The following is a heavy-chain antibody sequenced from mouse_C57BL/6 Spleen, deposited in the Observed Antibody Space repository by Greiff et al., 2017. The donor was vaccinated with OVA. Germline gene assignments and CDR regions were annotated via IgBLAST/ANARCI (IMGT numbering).Heavy chain of an antibody. J-gene: IGHJ3*01. CDR1: GYTFTDYN. CDR3: ARSKLGWFAY. D-gene: IGHD4-1*01. Sequence: VQLQQSGPELVKPGASVKIPCKASGYTFTDYNMDWVKQSHGKSLEWIGDINPNNGGTIYNQKFKGKATLTVDKSSSTAYMELRSLTSEDTAVYYCARSKLGWFAYWGQGTLVTVSA. CDR2: INPNNGGT. V-gene: IGHV1-18*01.